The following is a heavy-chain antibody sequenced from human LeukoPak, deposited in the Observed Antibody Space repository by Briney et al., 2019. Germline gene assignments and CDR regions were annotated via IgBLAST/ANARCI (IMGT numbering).Heavy chain of an antibody. CDR2: IYYSGST. V-gene: IGHV4-31*03. CDR1: GGSISSGGYY. D-gene: IGHD6-13*01. CDR3: ARGLSSWYAPFDY. Sequence: SETLSLTCTVSGGSISSGGYYWSWIRQHPGKGLEWIGYIYYSGSTYYNPSLKSRVTISVDTSKNQFSLKLSSVTAADTAVYYCARGLSSWYAPFDYWGQGTLVTVSS. J-gene: IGHJ4*02.